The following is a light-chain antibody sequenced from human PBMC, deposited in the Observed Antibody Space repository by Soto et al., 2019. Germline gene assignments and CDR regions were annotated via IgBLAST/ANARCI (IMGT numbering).Light chain of an antibody. CDR2: EVS. Sequence: QSALNQPASVSGSPGQSITISCTGTSSDVGGYNYVSWYQQHPGKAPKLMIYEVSNRPSGVSNRFSGSKSGNTASLTISGLQAEDEADYYCSSYTGSSTPVVFGGGTQLTVL. J-gene: IGLJ2*01. V-gene: IGLV2-14*01. CDR1: SSDVGGYNY. CDR3: SSYTGSSTPVV.